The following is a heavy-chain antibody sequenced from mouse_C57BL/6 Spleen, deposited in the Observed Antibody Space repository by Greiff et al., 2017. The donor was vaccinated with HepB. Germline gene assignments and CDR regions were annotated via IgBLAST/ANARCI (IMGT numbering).Heavy chain of an antibody. CDR1: GYTFTSYW. CDR3: ARGATVGYAMDY. CDR2: IHPNSGST. V-gene: IGHV1-64*01. D-gene: IGHD1-1*01. Sequence: QVQLQQPGAELVKPGDSVKLSCKASGYTFTSYWMHWVKQRPGQGLEWIGMIHPNSGSTNYNEKFKSKATLTVDKSSSTAYMQLSSLTSEDSAVYYCARGATVGYAMDYWGQGTSVTVSS. J-gene: IGHJ4*01.